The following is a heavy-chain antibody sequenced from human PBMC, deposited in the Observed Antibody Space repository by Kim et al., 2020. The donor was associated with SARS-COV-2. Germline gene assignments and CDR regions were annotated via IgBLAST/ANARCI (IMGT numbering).Heavy chain of an antibody. D-gene: IGHD1-26*01. CDR2: TIKVEAP. J-gene: IGHJ6*02. Sequence: SETLSLTCAVYGGSFSGYYWSWIRQPPGKGLEWIGETIKVEAPTTTPPLKVRAPLPETTPKTKFSWSLGLVTAPTTAVFTFPGGEVGYGMAAWGQGPRVT. V-gene: IGHV4-34*01. CDR1: GGSFSGYY. CDR3: PGGEVGYGMAA.